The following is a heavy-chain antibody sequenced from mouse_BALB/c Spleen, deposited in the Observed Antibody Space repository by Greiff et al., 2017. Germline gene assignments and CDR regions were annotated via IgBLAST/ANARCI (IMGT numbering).Heavy chain of an antibody. Sequence: DVMLVESGGGLVQPGESLKLSCESNEYEFPSHDMSWVRKTPEKRLELVAAINSDGGSTYYPDTMERRFIISRDNTKKTLYLQMSSLRSEDTALYYCARHGGDGYYQGWFAYWGQGTLVTVSA. CDR1: EYEFPSHD. CDR2: INSDGGST. V-gene: IGHV5-2*01. D-gene: IGHD2-3*01. J-gene: IGHJ3*01. CDR3: ARHGGDGYYQGWFAY.